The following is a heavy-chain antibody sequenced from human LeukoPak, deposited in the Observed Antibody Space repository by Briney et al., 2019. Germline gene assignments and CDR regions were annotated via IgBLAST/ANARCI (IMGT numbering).Heavy chain of an antibody. D-gene: IGHD3-10*02. CDR1: GFPFSDFS. CDR3: AKQSYARSLGE. Sequence: GGSLRLSCATSGFPFSDFSMTWVRQAPGKGLEWISTTNSGGTTTYYAESVKGRFTISRDNCKNALYLQMSSLRVEDTAIYYCAKQSYARSLGEGGSGTLVSVSS. V-gene: IGHV3-23*01. CDR2: TNSGGTTT. J-gene: IGHJ4*02.